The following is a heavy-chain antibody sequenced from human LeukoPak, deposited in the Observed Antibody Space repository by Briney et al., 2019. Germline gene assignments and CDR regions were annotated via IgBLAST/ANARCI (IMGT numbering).Heavy chain of an antibody. CDR3: AIIRVRNF. CDR2: ISSSSNDI. D-gene: IGHD3-10*01. Sequence: GGSLRLSCVVSGLTFTSYTMDWVRQAPGKGLEWLSSISSSSNDIYYADSVKGRFTISRDNAKNSVLLQMNSLRAEDTALYYCAIIRVRNFWGEGPLVPVSS. V-gene: IGHV3-21*01. J-gene: IGHJ4*02. CDR1: GLTFTSYT.